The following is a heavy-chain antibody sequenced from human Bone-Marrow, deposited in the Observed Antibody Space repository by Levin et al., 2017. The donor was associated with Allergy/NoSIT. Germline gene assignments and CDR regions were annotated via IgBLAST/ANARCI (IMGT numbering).Heavy chain of an antibody. CDR1: GFTFSDYY. CDR2: ISSGSDPA. CDR3: ASWSNIEAPNYDY. V-gene: IGHV3-11*01. J-gene: IGHJ4*02. D-gene: IGHD2/OR15-2a*01. Sequence: NPGGSLRLSCTASGFTFSDYYMSWIRQAPGKGLEWVSYISSGSDPAYYADSVRGRFSISRDKAKNSLYLQMYSLTAEDTAVYYCASWSNIEAPNYDYWGQGTLVTVSS.